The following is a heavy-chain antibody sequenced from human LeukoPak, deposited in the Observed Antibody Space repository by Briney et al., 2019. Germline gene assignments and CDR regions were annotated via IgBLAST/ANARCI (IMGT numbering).Heavy chain of an antibody. CDR2: ISGSGGTT. J-gene: IGHJ4*02. Sequence: PGGSLRLSCAASGFTFSSYAMGWVRQAPGKGLEWVSAISGSGGTTYYADSVKGRFTISRDNSKNTVYLQMNSLRAEDTAIYYCAKDYTSGWKDFDSWGQGALVTVPS. D-gene: IGHD6-19*01. CDR3: AKDYTSGWKDFDS. V-gene: IGHV3-23*01. CDR1: GFTFSSYA.